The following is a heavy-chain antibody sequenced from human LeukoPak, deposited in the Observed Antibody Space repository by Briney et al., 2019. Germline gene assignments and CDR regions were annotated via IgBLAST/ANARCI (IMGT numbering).Heavy chain of an antibody. CDR1: GYTFTSYA. Sequence: ASVKVSCKASGYTFTSYAMNWVRQAPGQGLEWMGWINTNTGNPTYAQGFTGRFVFSLDTSVSTAYLQISSLKAEDTAVYYCARVGYYEFWSGSHTPGDWFDPWGQGTLVTVSS. D-gene: IGHD3-3*01. J-gene: IGHJ5*02. CDR3: ARVGYYEFWSGSHTPGDWFDP. CDR2: INTNTGNP. V-gene: IGHV7-4-1*02.